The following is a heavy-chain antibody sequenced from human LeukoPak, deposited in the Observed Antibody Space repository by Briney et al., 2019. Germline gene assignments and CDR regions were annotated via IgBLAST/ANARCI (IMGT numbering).Heavy chain of an antibody. D-gene: IGHD4-11*01. CDR1: GFTFSSYS. V-gene: IGHV3-21*01. Sequence: GGSLRLSCAASGFTFSSYSMNWVRQAPGKGLEWVSSISSSSSYIYYADSVKGRFTISRDNAKNSLYLQMNSLRAEDTAVYYCARLMTTVTPNYYYYMDVWGKGTTVTVSS. CDR3: ARLMTTVTPNYYYYMDV. J-gene: IGHJ6*03. CDR2: ISSSSSYI.